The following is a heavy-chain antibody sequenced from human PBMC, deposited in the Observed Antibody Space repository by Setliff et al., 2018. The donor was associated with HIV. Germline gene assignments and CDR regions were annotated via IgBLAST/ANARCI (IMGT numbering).Heavy chain of an antibody. D-gene: IGHD3-10*01. CDR3: SRRRYGSGSYYGFYYYMDV. V-gene: IGHV4-34*01. CDR2: INHSGNT. J-gene: IGHJ6*03. CDR1: SRYY. Sequence: SRYYWSWIRQPPGKGLEWIGEINHSGNTNYNPSLKSRVTISADTSKKQFSLKLSSVTAADTAVYYCSRRRYGSGSYYGFYYYMDVWGKGTTVTVSS.